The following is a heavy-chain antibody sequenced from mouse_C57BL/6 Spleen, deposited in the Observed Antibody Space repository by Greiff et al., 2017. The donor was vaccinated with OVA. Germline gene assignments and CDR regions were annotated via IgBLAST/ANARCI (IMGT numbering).Heavy chain of an antibody. CDR2: INPSTGGT. CDR1: GYSFTGYY. Sequence: VQLQQSGPELVKPGASVKISCKASGYSFTGYYMNWVKQSPEQSLEWIGEINPSTGGTTYNQKFKAKATLTVDKSSSTAYMPLKSLTSDDSAVYYCARGGSMDYWGQGTSVTVAS. V-gene: IGHV1-42*01. CDR3: ARGGSMDY. D-gene: IGHD3-1*01. J-gene: IGHJ4*01.